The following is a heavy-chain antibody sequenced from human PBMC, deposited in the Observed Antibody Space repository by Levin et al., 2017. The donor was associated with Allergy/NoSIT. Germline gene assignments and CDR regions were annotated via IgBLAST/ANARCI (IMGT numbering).Heavy chain of an antibody. Sequence: PGGSLRLSCAASGFTFSSYAMSWVRQAPGKGLEWVSAISGSGGSTYYADSVKGRFTISRDNSKNTLYLQMNSLRAEDTAVYYCGPPWGWSGYPDAFDIWGQGTMVTVSS. CDR3: GPPWGWSGYPDAFDI. CDR2: ISGSGGST. CDR1: GFTFSSYA. V-gene: IGHV3-23*01. J-gene: IGHJ3*02. D-gene: IGHD3-3*01.